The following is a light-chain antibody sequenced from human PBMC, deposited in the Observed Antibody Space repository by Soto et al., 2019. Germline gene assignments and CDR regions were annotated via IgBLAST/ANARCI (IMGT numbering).Light chain of an antibody. CDR1: SSDVGGYNY. J-gene: IGLJ3*02. Sequence: QSALTQPASVSGSPGQSITISCTGTSSDVGGYNYVSWYQQHPGKAPKLMIYEVSNRPSGVSNRFSASKSGNAASLTISGLQAEDEADYYCSSYTAYTTLWVFGGGTKLTVL. V-gene: IGLV2-14*01. CDR2: EVS. CDR3: SSYTAYTTLWV.